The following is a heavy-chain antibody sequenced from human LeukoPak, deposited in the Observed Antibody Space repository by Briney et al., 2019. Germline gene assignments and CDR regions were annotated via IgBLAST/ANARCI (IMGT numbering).Heavy chain of an antibody. Sequence: ASVKVSCKASGYTFTSYYMHWVRQAPGQGLEWMGIINPSGGSTSYAQKFQGRVTVTRDTSTSTVYMELTSLRSEDTAVYYCARRTYGPLDYWGQGTLVTVSS. CDR3: ARRTYGPLDY. V-gene: IGHV1-46*01. CDR2: INPSGGST. CDR1: GYTFTSYY. D-gene: IGHD4-17*01. J-gene: IGHJ4*02.